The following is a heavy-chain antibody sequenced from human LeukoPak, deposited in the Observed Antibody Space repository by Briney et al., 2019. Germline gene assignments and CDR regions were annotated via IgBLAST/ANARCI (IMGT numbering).Heavy chain of an antibody. Sequence: GGSLRLSCAASGFTFSSYAMHWVRQAPGKGLEWVANIKQDGSEKYYVDSVKGRFTISRDNAKNSLYLQMNSLRAEDTAVYYCAKTDLVVVVAAVLGYWGQGTLVTVSS. CDR2: IKQDGSEK. CDR3: AKTDLVVVVAAVLGY. V-gene: IGHV3-7*01. D-gene: IGHD2-15*01. CDR1: GFTFSSYA. J-gene: IGHJ4*02.